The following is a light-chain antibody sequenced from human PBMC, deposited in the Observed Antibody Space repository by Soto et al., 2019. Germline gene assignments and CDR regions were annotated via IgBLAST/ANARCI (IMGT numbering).Light chain of an antibody. CDR2: GAS. CDR1: QSVSSN. J-gene: IGKJ1*01. CDR3: QQYNDSPLT. Sequence: EIVMTQSPATLSVSPGERATLSCRASQSVSSNLAWYQQTNGQAPRILIYGASTRDTGIPARFSGSGSGTEFTLTISRLQPEDFELYYCQQYNDSPLTFGQGTKVDIK. V-gene: IGKV3D-15*01.